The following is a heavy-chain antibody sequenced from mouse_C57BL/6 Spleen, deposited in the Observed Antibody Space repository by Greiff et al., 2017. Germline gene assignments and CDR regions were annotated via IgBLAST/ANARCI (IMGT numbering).Heavy chain of an antibody. CDR2: ISSGGSYT. J-gene: IGHJ1*03. D-gene: IGHD2-1*01. CDR1: GFTFSSYG. V-gene: IGHV5-6*01. Sequence: EVMLVESGGDLVKPGGSLKLSCAASGFTFSSYGMSWVRQTPDKRLEWVATISSGGSYTYYPDSVKGRFTISRDNAKNTLYLQMSSLKSEDTAMYYCARHGLYGNYHWYFDVWGTGTTVTVSS. CDR3: ARHGLYGNYHWYFDV.